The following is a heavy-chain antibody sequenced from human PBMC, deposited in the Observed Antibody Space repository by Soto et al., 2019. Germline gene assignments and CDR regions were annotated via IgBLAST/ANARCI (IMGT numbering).Heavy chain of an antibody. V-gene: IGHV1-3*01. D-gene: IGHD3-10*01. CDR2: INDGNGNT. CDR3: ARGAVVRGLSGTFDP. J-gene: IGHJ5*02. Sequence: QVQLVQSGAESKKPGASVKVSCKASGYTFTSYAMHWVRQAPGQRLEWMGWINDGNGNTKYSQKFQGRITITGDTYASRAYMVLSSVRSEDTAVYYCARGAVVRGLSGTFDPSGQGTLVTVSS. CDR1: GYTFTSYA.